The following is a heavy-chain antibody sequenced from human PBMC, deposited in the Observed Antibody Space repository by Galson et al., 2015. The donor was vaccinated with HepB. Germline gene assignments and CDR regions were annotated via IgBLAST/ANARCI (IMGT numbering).Heavy chain of an antibody. CDR1: GFTFSDYY. Sequence: SLRLSCAASGFTFSDYYMSWIRQAPGKGLEWVSYISSSGSTIYYADSVKGRFTISRDNAKNSLYLQMNSLRAEDTAMYYCARAQYYYGSGSYIFWFDPWGQGTLVTVSS. D-gene: IGHD3-10*01. CDR3: ARAQYYYGSGSYIFWFDP. J-gene: IGHJ5*02. CDR2: ISSSGSTI. V-gene: IGHV3-11*01.